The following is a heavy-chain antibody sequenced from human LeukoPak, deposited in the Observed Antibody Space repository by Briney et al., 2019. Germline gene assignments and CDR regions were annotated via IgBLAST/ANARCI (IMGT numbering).Heavy chain of an antibody. D-gene: IGHD3-9*01. V-gene: IGHV4-34*01. CDR2: INHSGST. CDR3: ARVTGYTIEDYFDY. Sequence: SETLSLTCAVYGGSFSGYYWSWIRQPPGKGLEWIGEINHSGSTNYNPSLKSRVTISVDTSKNQFSLKLSSVTAADTAVYYCARVTGYTIEDYFDYWGRGTLVTVSS. CDR1: GGSFSGYY. J-gene: IGHJ4*02.